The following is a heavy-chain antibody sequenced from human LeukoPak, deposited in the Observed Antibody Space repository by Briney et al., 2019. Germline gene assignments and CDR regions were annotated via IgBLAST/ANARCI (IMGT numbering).Heavy chain of an antibody. CDR1: GGSISSSNW. CDR2: IYHSGST. D-gene: IGHD3-3*02. J-gene: IGHJ5*02. Sequence: SETLSLTCAVSGGSISSSNWWSWVRQPPGKGLEWIGEIYHSGSTNYNPSLKSRVTISVDKSKNQFSLKLSSVTAADTAVYYCARDMTPGPTTISWFDPWGQGTLVTVSS. CDR3: ARDMTPGPTTISWFDP. V-gene: IGHV4-4*02.